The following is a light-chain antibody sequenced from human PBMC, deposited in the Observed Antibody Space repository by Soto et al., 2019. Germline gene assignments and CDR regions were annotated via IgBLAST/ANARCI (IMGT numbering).Light chain of an antibody. CDR1: QSISSW. CDR2: DAS. CDR3: QQYNSYSPLT. Sequence: DIQMTQSPSTLSASVGDRVTITCRASQSISSWVAWYQQKPGKAPKLLIYDASSLESGVPSRFSGSGSGTEFTLTISSLQPDDFATYYCQQYNSYSPLTFGQGTKV. V-gene: IGKV1-5*01. J-gene: IGKJ1*01.